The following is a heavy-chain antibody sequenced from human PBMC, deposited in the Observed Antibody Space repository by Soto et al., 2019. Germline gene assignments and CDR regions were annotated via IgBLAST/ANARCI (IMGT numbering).Heavy chain of an antibody. Sequence: QVTLKESGPVLVKPTETLTLRCTVSGLSITDSEMGVSWIRPPPGQPLEWFAHIDSSGEKSYRTFLKSRLAISKETSKSQIVLTMTNMDPADTATYYCARRHLAVAVSPWFDPWGQGIPVTVSS. CDR2: IDSSGEK. CDR3: ARRHLAVAVSPWFDP. D-gene: IGHD6-19*01. J-gene: IGHJ5*02. CDR1: GLSITDSEMG. V-gene: IGHV2-26*01.